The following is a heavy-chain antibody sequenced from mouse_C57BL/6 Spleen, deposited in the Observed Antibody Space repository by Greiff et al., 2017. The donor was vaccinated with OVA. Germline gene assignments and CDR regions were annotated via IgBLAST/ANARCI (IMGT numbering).Heavy chain of an antibody. CDR2: ISSGSSTI. Sequence: EVKLVESGGGLVKPGGSLKLSCAASGFTFSDYGMHWVRQAPEKGLEWVAYISSGSSTIYYADTVKGRFTISRDNAKNTLFLQMTSLRSEDTAMYYCAREATVVARHFDYWGQGTTLTVSS. J-gene: IGHJ2*01. V-gene: IGHV5-17*01. CDR1: GFTFSDYG. D-gene: IGHD1-1*01. CDR3: AREATVVARHFDY.